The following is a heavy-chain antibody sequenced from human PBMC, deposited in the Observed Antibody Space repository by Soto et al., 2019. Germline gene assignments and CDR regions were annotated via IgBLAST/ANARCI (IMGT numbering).Heavy chain of an antibody. CDR2: ISGSGGST. J-gene: IGHJ4*02. V-gene: IGHV3-23*01. Sequence: GGSLRLSCAASGFTFSSYAMSWVRQAPGKGLEWVSAISGSGGSTYYADSVKGRFTISRDNSKNALYLQMNSLRAEDTAVYYCAKSKSIAARPSEIDYWGQGTLVTVSS. CDR1: GFTFSSYA. D-gene: IGHD6-6*01. CDR3: AKSKSIAARPSEIDY.